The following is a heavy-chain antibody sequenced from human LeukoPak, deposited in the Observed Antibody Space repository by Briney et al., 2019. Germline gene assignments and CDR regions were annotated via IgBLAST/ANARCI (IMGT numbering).Heavy chain of an antibody. Sequence: PGGSLRLSCAASGFTFSYYAMSWVRQAPGXXXXXXXXXXXXXXITYYAXSXXXRXXXSRDNSKNTLYLQMNSLRAEDTAVYYXXXSPLSHCSGTSCQYHDAFDIWGQGTMVTVCS. CDR3: XXSPLSHCSGTSCQYHDAFDI. V-gene: IGHV3-23*01. CDR2: XXXXXXIT. CDR1: GFTFSYYA. D-gene: IGHD2-2*01. J-gene: IGHJ3*02.